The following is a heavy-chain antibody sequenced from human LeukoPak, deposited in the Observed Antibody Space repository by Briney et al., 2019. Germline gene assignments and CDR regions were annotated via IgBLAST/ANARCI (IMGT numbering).Heavy chain of an antibody. Sequence: GGSLKLSCAASGFSFSSFAMTWVRQAPGKGLEWVSGIIDTGGATYYADSVKGRFTISRDNSKNTLFLQMNGLRAEDTAVYYCAKFNGYPTTNYYMDVWGEGTTVTVSS. CDR2: IIDTGGAT. D-gene: IGHD6-25*01. CDR1: GFSFSSFA. J-gene: IGHJ6*04. V-gene: IGHV3-23*01. CDR3: AKFNGYPTTNYYMDV.